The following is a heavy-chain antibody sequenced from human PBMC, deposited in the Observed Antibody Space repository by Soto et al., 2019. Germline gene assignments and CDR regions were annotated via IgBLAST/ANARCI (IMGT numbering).Heavy chain of an antibody. D-gene: IGHD4-17*01. J-gene: IGHJ5*02. CDR2: ISSSGSTI. CDR1: GFTFSDYY. Sequence: GGSLRLSCAASGFTFSDYYMSWIRQAPGKGLEWVSYISSSGSTIYYADSVKGRFTISRDNAKNSLYLQMNSLRAEVTAVYYCAREGATVTHNWFDPWAQGTLVTVSS. CDR3: AREGATVTHNWFDP. V-gene: IGHV3-11*01.